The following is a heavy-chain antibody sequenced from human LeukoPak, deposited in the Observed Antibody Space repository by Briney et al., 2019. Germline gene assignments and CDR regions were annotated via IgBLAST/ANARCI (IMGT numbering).Heavy chain of an antibody. CDR3: ARGRFCSTCHLPDY. D-gene: IGHD6-13*01. Sequence: PSETLSLTCTVSGASVSSDNYYWSWIRQPPGKGLEWIAYISHSGRTNKNPSLKSRVTILVDKYKNHFSLKLRSATAADTAVYYCARGRFCSTCHLPDYWGQGTLVIVSS. J-gene: IGHJ4*02. V-gene: IGHV4-61*03. CDR2: ISHSGRT. CDR1: GASVSSDNYY.